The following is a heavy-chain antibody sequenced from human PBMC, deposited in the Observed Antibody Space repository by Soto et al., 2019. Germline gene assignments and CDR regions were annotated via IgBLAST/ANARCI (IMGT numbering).Heavy chain of an antibody. Sequence: PGGSLRLSGAASGFTFSSYAMSWVRQAPGKGLEWVSAISGSGGSTYYADSVKGRFTISRDNSKNTLYLQMNSLRAEDTAVYYCAKDQWGAAAGTYDYWGQGTLVTVSS. CDR3: AKDQWGAAAGTYDY. V-gene: IGHV3-23*01. J-gene: IGHJ4*02. D-gene: IGHD6-13*01. CDR1: GFTFSSYA. CDR2: ISGSGGST.